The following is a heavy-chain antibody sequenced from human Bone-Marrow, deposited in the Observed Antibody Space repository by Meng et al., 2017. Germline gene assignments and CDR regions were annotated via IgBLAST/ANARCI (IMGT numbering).Heavy chain of an antibody. J-gene: IGHJ3*02. CDR1: GYTFTGYY. CDR3: ARGGERWRVDTAMVYAFDI. Sequence: ASVKVSCKASGYTFTGYYVHWVRQAPGQGLEWMGWINPNSGGTNYAQKFQGRVTMTRDTSISTAYMELSRLRSDDTAVYYCARGGERWRVDTAMVYAFDIWGQGTMVTVSS. CDR2: INPNSGGT. D-gene: IGHD5-18*01. V-gene: IGHV1-2*02.